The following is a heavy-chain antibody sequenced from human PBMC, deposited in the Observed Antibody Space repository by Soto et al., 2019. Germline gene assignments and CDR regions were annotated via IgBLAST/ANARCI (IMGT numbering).Heavy chain of an antibody. CDR2: IYYSGST. CDR1: GGSISSGGYY. CDR3: ARDNSHCSCGSCYAYGMDV. Sequence: QVQLQESGPGLVKPSQTLSLTCTVSGGSISSGGYYWSWIRQHPGKGLEWIGYIYYSGSTYYNPSLKRRVTISVYTSKNHFSLKLSSVTAADTAVYYCARDNSHCSCGSCYAYGMDVWGQGTTVTVSS. V-gene: IGHV4-31*03. J-gene: IGHJ6*02. D-gene: IGHD2-15*01.